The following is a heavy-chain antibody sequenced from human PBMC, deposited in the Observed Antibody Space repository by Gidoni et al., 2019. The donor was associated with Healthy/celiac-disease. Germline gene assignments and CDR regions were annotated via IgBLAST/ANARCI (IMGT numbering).Heavy chain of an antibody. V-gene: IGHV4-59*01. Sequence: QVQLQESGPGLVKPSETLCRTCTVSGVFISSDYWSCIRQPPGKGLDWIGYLYDRGSTNYNPALKSLVTISVDTSKNQFSLKLSSVTAAYTAVYYCARDRGRYGMDVWGQGTTVTVSS. J-gene: IGHJ6*02. D-gene: IGHD6-25*01. CDR2: LYDRGST. CDR1: GVFISSDY. CDR3: ARDRGRYGMDV.